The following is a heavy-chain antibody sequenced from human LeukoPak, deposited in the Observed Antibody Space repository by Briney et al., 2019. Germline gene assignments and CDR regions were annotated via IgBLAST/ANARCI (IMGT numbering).Heavy chain of an antibody. D-gene: IGHD5-24*01. V-gene: IGHV4-39*07. CDR1: GGSISSSSYY. CDR2: IYYSGST. CDR3: ARDMVMATISNAFDI. J-gene: IGHJ3*02. Sequence: NPSETLSLTCTVSGGSISSSSYYWGWIRQPPGKGLEWIGSIYYSGSTYYNPSLKSRVTISVDTSKNQFSLKLSSVTAADTAVYYCARDMVMATISNAFDIWGQGTMVTVSS.